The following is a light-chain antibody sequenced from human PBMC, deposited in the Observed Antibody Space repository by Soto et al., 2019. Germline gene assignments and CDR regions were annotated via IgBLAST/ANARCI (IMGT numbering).Light chain of an antibody. V-gene: IGLV1-44*01. Sequence: QPVLTQPPSASGTPGQRVTISCSGSSSNIGSNTVNWYQQLPGTAPKLLIYSNSQRPSGVPDRFSGSKSGTSASLAISGLQPEDEADYYCAAWDDSLNGYVFGTGTKVTVL. J-gene: IGLJ1*01. CDR3: AAWDDSLNGYV. CDR2: SNS. CDR1: SSNIGSNT.